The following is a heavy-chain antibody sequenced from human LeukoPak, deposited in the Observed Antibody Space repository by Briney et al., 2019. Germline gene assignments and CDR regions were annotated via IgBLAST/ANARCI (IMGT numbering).Heavy chain of an antibody. CDR2: IYYSGST. CDR3: ARVYSSSWYSFEYNWFDP. Sequence: SETLSLTCTVSGGSISSYYWSRIRQRPGKGLEWIGYIYYSGSTNYNPSLKSRVTISVDTSKNQFSLKLSSVTAADTAVYYCARVYSSSWYSFEYNWFDPWGQGTLVTVSS. J-gene: IGHJ5*02. CDR1: GGSISSYY. D-gene: IGHD6-13*01. V-gene: IGHV4-59*01.